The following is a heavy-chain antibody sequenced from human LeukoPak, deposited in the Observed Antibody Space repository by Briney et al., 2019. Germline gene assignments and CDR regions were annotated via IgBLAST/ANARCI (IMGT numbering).Heavy chain of an antibody. Sequence: ASETLSLTCTVSGGSISSYYWSWLRQPPGKGLEWIGYIYYSGSTNYNPSLKSRVTISVDTSKNQFSLKLSSVTAADTAVYYCARQTHYYDSSGQRRYYFDYWGQGTLVTVSS. CDR1: GGSISSYY. CDR2: IYYSGST. D-gene: IGHD3-22*01. V-gene: IGHV4-59*08. J-gene: IGHJ4*02. CDR3: ARQTHYYDSSGQRRYYFDY.